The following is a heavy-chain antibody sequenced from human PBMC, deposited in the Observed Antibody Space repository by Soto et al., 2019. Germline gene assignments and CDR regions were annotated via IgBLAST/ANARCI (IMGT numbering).Heavy chain of an antibody. CDR1: GFDFGSFG. CDR3: SADHPHTAIGWPV. V-gene: IGHV1-58*02. CDR2: IVVASGRT. Sequence: SVKVSCKASGFDFGSFGIQFLRQTRGRGLEWIGWIVVASGRTNYARQFQGRVAFSRDMSSTTAYMDLYDLKYDDTAVYFCSADHPHTAIGWPVWGQGTKVTVSS. J-gene: IGHJ6*02.